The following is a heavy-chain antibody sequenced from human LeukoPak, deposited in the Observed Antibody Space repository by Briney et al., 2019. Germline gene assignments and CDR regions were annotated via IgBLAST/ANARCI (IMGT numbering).Heavy chain of an antibody. CDR2: ISYDGSHK. J-gene: IGHJ4*02. D-gene: IGHD2-8*02. CDR3: ARDRESGAWYTPGYFDF. V-gene: IGHV3-30*04. CDR1: GFTFSFYI. Sequence: GRPLRLSCAASGFTFSFYIMHGVRQAPGKRLEWGAVISYDGSHKYYADSVKGRFTISRENSKNTLYLQMDSLRPEDTAVYFCARDRESGAWYTPGYFDFWGQGTLVTVSS.